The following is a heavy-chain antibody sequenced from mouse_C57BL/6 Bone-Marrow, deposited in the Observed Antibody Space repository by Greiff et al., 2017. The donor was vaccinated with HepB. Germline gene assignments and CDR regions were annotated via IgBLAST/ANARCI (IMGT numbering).Heavy chain of an antibody. CDR2: IYPGSGST. Sequence: QVHVKQPGAELVKPGASVKMSCKASGYTFTSYWITWVKQRPGQGLEWIGDIYPGSGSTNYNEKFKSKATLTVDTSSSTAYMQLSSLTSEDSAVYYCARSHYALFAYWGQGTLVTVSA. CDR1: GYTFTSYW. CDR3: ARSHYALFAY. V-gene: IGHV1-55*01. D-gene: IGHD1-2*01. J-gene: IGHJ3*01.